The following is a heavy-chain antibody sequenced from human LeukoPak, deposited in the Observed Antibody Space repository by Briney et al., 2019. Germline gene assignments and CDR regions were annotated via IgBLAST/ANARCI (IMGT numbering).Heavy chain of an antibody. V-gene: IGHV4-59*01. J-gene: IGHJ5*02. CDR3: AREGCSSTSCSEGWFDP. CDR1: GGSISSFY. CDR2: IYYPGST. D-gene: IGHD2-2*01. Sequence: SETLSLTCTVSGGSISSFYWSWIRQPPGKGLEWIGYIYYPGSTNYNPSLKSRVTISVDTSKNQFSLKLSSVTAADTAAYYCAREGCSSTSCSEGWFDPWGQGTLVTVSS.